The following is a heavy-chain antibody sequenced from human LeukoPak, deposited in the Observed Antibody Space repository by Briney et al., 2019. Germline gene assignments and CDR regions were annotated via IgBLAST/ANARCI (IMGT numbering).Heavy chain of an antibody. V-gene: IGHV4-39*07. CDR1: GGSISSSSYY. Sequence: PSETLSLTCTVSGGSISSSSYYWGWIRQPPGKGLEWIGSIYYSGSTYYNPSLKSRVTISVDRSKNQFSLKLSSVTAADTAVYYCARDRRVVVPAAKSDSFDIWGQGTMVTVSS. D-gene: IGHD2-2*01. J-gene: IGHJ3*02. CDR2: IYYSGST. CDR3: ARDRRVVVPAAKSDSFDI.